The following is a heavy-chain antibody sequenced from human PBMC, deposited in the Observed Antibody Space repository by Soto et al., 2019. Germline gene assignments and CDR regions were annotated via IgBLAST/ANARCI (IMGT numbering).Heavy chain of an antibody. Sequence: QVQLVESGGGVVQPGRSLRLSCAASGFTFSNYGMHWVRQAPGKGLEWVAIIWYDGSNKYYADSVKGRFTISRDNSKNKLYLQMNSLRAEDTAVYYCVRTWRGDSSGSYGWGQGTLVTVSS. J-gene: IGHJ4*02. CDR2: IWYDGSNK. D-gene: IGHD3-22*01. CDR1: GFTFSNYG. V-gene: IGHV3-33*01. CDR3: VRTWRGDSSGSYG.